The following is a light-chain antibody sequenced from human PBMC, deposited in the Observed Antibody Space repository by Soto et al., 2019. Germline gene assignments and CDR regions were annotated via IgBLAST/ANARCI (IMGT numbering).Light chain of an antibody. CDR2: EVS. CDR1: NSDVGGYNY. CDR3: SSHTTSSTGV. Sequence: QSALTQPASMSGSPGQSIAISCTGTNSDVGGYNYVSWYQQHPGKAPKLIIYEVSNRPSGISNRFSGSKSGNTASLTISGLQAEDEADYFCSSHTTSSTGVFGGGTKLTVL. V-gene: IGLV2-14*01. J-gene: IGLJ3*02.